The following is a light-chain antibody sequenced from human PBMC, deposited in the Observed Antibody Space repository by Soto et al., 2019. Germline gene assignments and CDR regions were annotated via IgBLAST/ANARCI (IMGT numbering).Light chain of an antibody. CDR1: QSVSSY. Sequence: EIVLTQSPATLSLYPGERATLSCRASQSVSSYLAWYQQKPGQAPRLLIYDASNRATGIPARFSGSGSGTDFTLTISSLEPEDFAVYYCQQRSNWPFGTFGQGTRLEIK. CDR2: DAS. CDR3: QQRSNWPFGT. J-gene: IGKJ5*01. V-gene: IGKV3-11*01.